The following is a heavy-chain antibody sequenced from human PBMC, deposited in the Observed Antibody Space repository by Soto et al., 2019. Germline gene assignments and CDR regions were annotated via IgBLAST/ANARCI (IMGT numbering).Heavy chain of an antibody. V-gene: IGHV3-23*01. D-gene: IGHD3-22*01. J-gene: IGHJ4*02. CDR3: AKAYYDISGYYSFDY. CDR1: RFTFSDYA. CDR2: ISGSGGGT. Sequence: EVQLLESGGGLVQPGGSLRLSCAASRFTFSDYAMSWVRQAPGKGLEWVSGISGSGGGTYYADSVKGRFTISRDNSKNTLYLQMNSLRAEDTAVYYCAKAYYDISGYYSFDYWGQGTLVTVSS.